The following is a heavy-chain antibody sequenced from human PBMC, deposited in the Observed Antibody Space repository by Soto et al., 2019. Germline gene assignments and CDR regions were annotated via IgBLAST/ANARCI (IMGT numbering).Heavy chain of an antibody. CDR1: GFTFSSYA. V-gene: IGHV3-23*01. CDR2: ISGSGGST. Sequence: PGGSLRLSCAASGFTFSSYAMIRVRQAPGKGLEWVSAISGSGGSTYYADSVKGRFTISRDNSKNTLYLQMNSLRAEDTAVYYCAKGDPHYYDSSGYYSYFDYWGQGTLVTVSS. CDR3: AKGDPHYYDSSGYYSYFDY. J-gene: IGHJ4*02. D-gene: IGHD3-22*01.